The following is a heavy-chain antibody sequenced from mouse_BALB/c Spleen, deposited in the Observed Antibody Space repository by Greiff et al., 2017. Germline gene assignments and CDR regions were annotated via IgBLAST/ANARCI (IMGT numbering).Heavy chain of an antibody. J-gene: IGHJ4*01. V-gene: IGHV5-17*02. Sequence: EVHLVESGGGLVQPGGSRKLSCAASGFTFSSFGMHWVRQAPEKGLEWVAYISSGSSTIYYADTVKGRFTISRDNPKNTLFLQMTSLRSEDTAMYYCARSDLRNYAMDYWGQGTSVTVSS. CDR1: GFTFSSFG. D-gene: IGHD2-12*01. CDR3: ARSDLRNYAMDY. CDR2: ISSGSSTI.